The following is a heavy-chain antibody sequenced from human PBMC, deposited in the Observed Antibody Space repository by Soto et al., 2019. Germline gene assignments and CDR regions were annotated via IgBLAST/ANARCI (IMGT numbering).Heavy chain of an antibody. D-gene: IGHD3-22*01. Sequence: SVKVSCKASGYTFTGYYMHWVRQAPGQGLEWMGGIIPIFGTANYAQKFQGRVTITADKSTSTAYMELSSLRSEDTAVYYCATTLGWPYYDSSGYYYRTDYWGQGTLVTVSS. CDR1: GYTFTGYY. CDR3: ATTLGWPYYDSSGYYYRTDY. CDR2: IIPIFGTA. V-gene: IGHV1-69*06. J-gene: IGHJ4*02.